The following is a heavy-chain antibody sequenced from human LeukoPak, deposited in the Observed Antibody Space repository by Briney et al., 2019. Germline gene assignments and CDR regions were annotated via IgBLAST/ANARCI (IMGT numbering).Heavy chain of an antibody. CDR1: GYTFTSYG. D-gene: IGHD6-19*01. CDR2: ISGYNGNT. J-gene: IGHJ6*02. Sequence: ASVKVSCKASGYTFTSYGINWVRQAPGQGLEWMGWISGYNGNTNYAQKLQGRVTLTTDTSTSTAYMELRSLRSDDTAVYYCARDLGYSSGWYSFDYYYAMDVWGQGTTVTVSS. V-gene: IGHV1-18*01. CDR3: ARDLGYSSGWYSFDYYYAMDV.